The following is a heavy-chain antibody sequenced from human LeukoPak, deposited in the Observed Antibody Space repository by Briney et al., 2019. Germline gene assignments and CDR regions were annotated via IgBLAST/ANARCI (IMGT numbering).Heavy chain of an antibody. CDR1: GGTFSSYA. V-gene: IGHV1-69*13. D-gene: IGHD3-22*01. Sequence: ASVKVSCKASGGTFSSYAISWVRQAPGQGLEWMGGIIPIFGTANYAQKFQGRVTITADESTSTAYMELSSLRSEDTAVYYCARDRIDYYDSSVGRYFDYWGQGTLVTVSP. J-gene: IGHJ4*02. CDR3: ARDRIDYYDSSVGRYFDY. CDR2: IIPIFGTA.